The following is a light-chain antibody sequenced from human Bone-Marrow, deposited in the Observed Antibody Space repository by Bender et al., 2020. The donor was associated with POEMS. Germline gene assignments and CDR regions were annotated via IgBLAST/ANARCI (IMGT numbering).Light chain of an antibody. J-gene: IGLJ3*02. CDR3: SSYTSFSTPV. Sequence: QSALTQPASVSGSPGQSITISCTGISSNVGNYNLVSWYQQHPGKAPKLMIYEGTKRPSGISSRFSGSKSGNTASLIISGLQAEDEADYYCSSYTSFSTPVFGGGTKLTVL. V-gene: IGLV2-14*02. CDR2: EGT. CDR1: SSNVGNYNL.